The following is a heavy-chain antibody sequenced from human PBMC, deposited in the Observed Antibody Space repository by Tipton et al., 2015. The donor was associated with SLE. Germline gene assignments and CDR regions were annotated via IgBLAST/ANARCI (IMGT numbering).Heavy chain of an antibody. CDR2: MYYIGTP. CDR1: SGSMSSHY. Sequence: TLSLTCTVSSGSMSSHYWSWIRQPPGKGLEWIGYMYYIGTPKYNPSLESRATISVDTFKNQWFLKLRSVTAADTAVYYCAASVVPWAYWGQGTLVTVSS. V-gene: IGHV4-59*11. J-gene: IGHJ4*02. D-gene: IGHD5/OR15-5a*01. CDR3: AASVVPWAY.